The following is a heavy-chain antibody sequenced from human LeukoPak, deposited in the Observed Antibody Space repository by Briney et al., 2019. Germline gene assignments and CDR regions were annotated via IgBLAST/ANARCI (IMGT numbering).Heavy chain of an antibody. CDR1: GFTFSNYA. D-gene: IGHD5-18*01. J-gene: IGHJ4*02. CDR2: ISGSGDGT. Sequence: PGGSLRLSCAASGFTFSNYAMTWVRQAPGKGLEWVSAISGSGDGTFYADSVKGRFTISRDNSMNTVYLQMNSLRAEDTAIYYCTKYTGMTLFDYWGQGTLVTVSS. V-gene: IGHV3-23*01. CDR3: TKYTGMTLFDY.